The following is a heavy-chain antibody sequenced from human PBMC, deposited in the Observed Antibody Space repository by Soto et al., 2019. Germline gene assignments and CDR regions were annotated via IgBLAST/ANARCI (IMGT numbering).Heavy chain of an antibody. J-gene: IGHJ6*03. CDR3: ARAGWHSSSSLYYMDV. D-gene: IGHD6-6*01. CDR2: IWYDGSNK. CDR1: GFTFSSYG. V-gene: IGHV3-33*01. Sequence: QVQLVESGGGVVQPGRSLRLSCAASGFTFSSYGMHWVRQAPGKGLEWVAVIWYDGSNKYYADSVKGRFTISRDNSMNTLYLQMNSLSAEDMAVYYCARAGWHSSSSLYYMDVWGKGTTVTVSS.